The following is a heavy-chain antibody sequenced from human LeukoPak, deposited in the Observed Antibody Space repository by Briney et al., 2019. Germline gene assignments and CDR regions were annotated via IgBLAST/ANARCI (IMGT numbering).Heavy chain of an antibody. CDR2: ISGSGGST. J-gene: IGHJ4*02. CDR1: GFTFSSYA. D-gene: IGHD3-22*01. V-gene: IGHV3-23*01. Sequence: GGSLRLSCAASGFTFSSYAMSWVRQAPGKGLEWVSAISGSGGSTYYADSVKGRFTISRDNSKNTLYLQMNSLRAEDTAVYYCAKAAETYYYDSSGYSPSYYFDYWGQGTLVTVSS. CDR3: AKAAETYYYDSSGYSPSYYFDY.